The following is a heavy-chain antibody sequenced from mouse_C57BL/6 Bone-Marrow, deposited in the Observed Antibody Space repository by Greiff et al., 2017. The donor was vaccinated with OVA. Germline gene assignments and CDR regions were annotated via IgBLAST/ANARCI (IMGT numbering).Heavy chain of an antibody. CDR3: ARDYGSPWFAY. D-gene: IGHD1-1*01. Sequence: VQLQQSGPELVKPGASVKISCKASGYTFTDYYMNWVKQSHGKSLEWIGDINPNNGGTSYNQKFKGKATLTVDKSSSTAYMELRSLTSEDSAVYYCARDYGSPWFAYWGQGTLVTVSA. V-gene: IGHV1-26*01. J-gene: IGHJ3*01. CDR1: GYTFTDYY. CDR2: INPNNGGT.